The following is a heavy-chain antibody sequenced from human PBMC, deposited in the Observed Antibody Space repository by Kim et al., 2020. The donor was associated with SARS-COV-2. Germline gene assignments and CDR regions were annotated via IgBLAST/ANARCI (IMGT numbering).Heavy chain of an antibody. V-gene: IGHV3-9*01. J-gene: IGHJ6*02. Sequence: AESVKGRFTISRDNAKNSLYLQRNSLRAEDTALYYCAKDIRDYYYYGMDVWGQGTTVTVSS. CDR3: AKDIRDYYYYGMDV. D-gene: IGHD3-3*01.